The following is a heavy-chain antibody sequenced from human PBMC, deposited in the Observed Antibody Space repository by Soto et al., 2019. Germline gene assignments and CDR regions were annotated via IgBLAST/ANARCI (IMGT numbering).Heavy chain of an antibody. D-gene: IGHD6-19*01. J-gene: IGHJ4*02. CDR3: ARKWGTYSSASLDY. Sequence: GGSLRLSCAASGFSFTHFTINWVRQAPGKGLEWVAVMSYDGTNEYYADSVKGRFTISRDNSKSTVYLQMNSLTPEDTALYYCARKWGTYSSASLDYWGLGTLVTVSS. CDR1: GFSFTHFT. CDR2: MSYDGTNE. V-gene: IGHV3-30*04.